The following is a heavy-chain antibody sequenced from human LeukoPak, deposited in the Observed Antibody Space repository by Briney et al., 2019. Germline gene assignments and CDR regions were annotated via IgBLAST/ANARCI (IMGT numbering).Heavy chain of an antibody. Sequence: GESLRLSCAASGSTFSSYSMNWVRQAPGKWLEWVSSISSSSSYIYYADSVKGRFTISRDNAKNSLYLQMNSLRAEDTAVYYCARWGGIAARPGGFLWGQGTLVTVSS. J-gene: IGHJ4*02. V-gene: IGHV3-21*01. CDR1: GSTFSSYS. CDR3: ARWGGIAARPGGFL. D-gene: IGHD6-6*01. CDR2: ISSSSSYI.